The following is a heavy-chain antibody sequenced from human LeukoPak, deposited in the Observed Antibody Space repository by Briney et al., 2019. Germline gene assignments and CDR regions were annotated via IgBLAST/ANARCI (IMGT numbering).Heavy chain of an antibody. CDR2: FHYSGST. D-gene: IGHD6-6*01. Sequence: SETLSLTCTVSGGSISSYYWSWIRQPPGKGLEWIGYFHYSGSTNYNPSLKSRVTISVDTSKNQFSLKLSSVTAAGTAVYYCARLGDSSSRLYYFDYWGQGTLVTVSS. CDR1: GGSISSYY. V-gene: IGHV4-59*08. CDR3: ARLGDSSSRLYYFDY. J-gene: IGHJ4*02.